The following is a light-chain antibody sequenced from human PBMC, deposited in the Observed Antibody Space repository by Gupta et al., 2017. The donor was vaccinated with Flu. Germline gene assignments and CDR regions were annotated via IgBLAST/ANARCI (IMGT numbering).Light chain of an antibody. CDR2: QAS. J-gene: IGKJ1*01. V-gene: IGKV1-5*03. CDR3: QQYNNYWT. CDR1: QSISSW. Sequence: DIPMTQSPSTLSASVGDRVTITCRASQSISSWLAWYQQKAGKAPKLLIYQASNLESGVPSRFSGSGSGTEFTLTISSLQPDDSATYYCQQYNNYWTFGQGTKVEIK.